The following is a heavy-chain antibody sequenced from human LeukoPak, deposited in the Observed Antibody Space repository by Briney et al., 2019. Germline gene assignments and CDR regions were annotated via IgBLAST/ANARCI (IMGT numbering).Heavy chain of an antibody. CDR2: ISGSGVGT. CDR1: GFTFSTYA. J-gene: IGHJ5*02. CDR3: ARITMSRFDP. D-gene: IGHD3-10*02. V-gene: IGHV3-23*01. Sequence: TGGSLRLSCAASGFTFSTYAMSWVRQAPGKGLEWVSAISGSGVGTYYTDSVKGRFTVSRDNSKNTLYLQMNSLRAEDTAVYYCARITMSRFDPWGQGTLVTVS.